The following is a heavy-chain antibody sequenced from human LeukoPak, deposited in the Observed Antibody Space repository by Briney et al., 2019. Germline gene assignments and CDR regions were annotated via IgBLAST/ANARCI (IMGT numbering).Heavy chain of an antibody. V-gene: IGHV3-49*03. CDR3: KTVTAPYAFDI. D-gene: IGHD4-17*01. CDR2: IRSKAYGGTT. J-gene: IGHJ3*02. Sequence: GGSLRLSRTASGFTFGDYAMSWFRQAPGKGLEWVGFIRSKAYGGTTEYAASVKGRFTISRDDSKSIAYLQMNSLKTEDTAVYYCKTVTAPYAFDIWGQGTMVTVSS. CDR1: GFTFGDYA.